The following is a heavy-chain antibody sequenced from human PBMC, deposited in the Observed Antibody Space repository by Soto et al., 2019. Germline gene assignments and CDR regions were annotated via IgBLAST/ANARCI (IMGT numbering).Heavy chain of an antibody. Sequence: SVKVSCKASGGTFSSYAISWVRQAPGQGLEWMGGIIPIFGTANYAQKFQGRVTITADESTSTAYMELSSLRSEDTAVYYCARDIGDFWSGYSSYYYYGMDVWGQGTTVTVSS. V-gene: IGHV1-69*13. CDR3: ARDIGDFWSGYSSYYYYGMDV. CDR2: IIPIFGTA. D-gene: IGHD3-3*01. J-gene: IGHJ6*02. CDR1: GGTFSSYA.